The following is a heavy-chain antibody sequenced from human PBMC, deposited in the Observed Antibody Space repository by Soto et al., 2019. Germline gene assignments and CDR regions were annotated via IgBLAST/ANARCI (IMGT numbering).Heavy chain of an antibody. Sequence: QVQLVQSGAEVKKPGSSVRVSCKASGGTFSSYAISWVRQAPGQGLEWMGGIVPTSGTANYAQKFQVRVTITAEESTSTAYMELTSLRCEDPAVYCCVRVGYSSWAFDYWGQGTLVTVSS. CDR3: VRVGYSSWAFDY. CDR1: GGTFSSYA. J-gene: IGHJ4*02. D-gene: IGHD5-18*01. CDR2: IVPTSGTA. V-gene: IGHV1-69*01.